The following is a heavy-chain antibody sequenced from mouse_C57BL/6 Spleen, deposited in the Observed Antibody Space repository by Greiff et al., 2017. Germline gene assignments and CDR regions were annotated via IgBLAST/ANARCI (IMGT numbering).Heavy chain of an antibody. CDR2: INPNNGGT. D-gene: IGHD1-1*01. V-gene: IGHV1-26*01. Sequence: EVQLQQSGPELVKPGASVKISCKASGYTFTDYYMNWVKQSHGKSLEWIGDINPNNGGTSYNQKFKGKATLTVDKSSSTSYMELRSLTSEDSAVYYCARGPLYYGFYAMDYWGQGTSVTVSS. CDR3: ARGPLYYGFYAMDY. J-gene: IGHJ4*01. CDR1: GYTFTDYY.